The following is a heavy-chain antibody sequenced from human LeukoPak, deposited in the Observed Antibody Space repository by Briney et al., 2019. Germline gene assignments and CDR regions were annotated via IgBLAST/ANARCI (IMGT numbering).Heavy chain of an antibody. CDR2: MNPNSGNT. J-gene: IGHJ6*02. CDR3: ARLGIATLYYYYYGMDV. V-gene: IGHV1-8*01. D-gene: IGHD6-13*01. CDR1: GYTFTSYD. Sequence: ASVKVSSKASGYTFTSYDINWVRQATGQGLEWMGWMNPNSGNTGYAQKFQGRVTMTRNTSISTAYMELSSLRSEDTAVYYCARLGIATLYYYYYGMDVWGQGTTVTVSS.